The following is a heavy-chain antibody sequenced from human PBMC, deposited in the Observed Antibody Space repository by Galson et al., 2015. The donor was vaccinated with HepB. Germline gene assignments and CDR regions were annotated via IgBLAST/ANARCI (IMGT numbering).Heavy chain of an antibody. V-gene: IGHV3-30*04. J-gene: IGHJ1*01. Sequence: SLRLSCAASGFTFSSYAMHWVRQAPGKGLEWVAVISYDGSNKYYADSVKGRFTISRDNSKNTLYLQMNSLRAEDTAVYYCANGNPLYSSSWSTPFAEYFQHWGQGTLVTVSS. CDR3: ANGNPLYSSSWSTPFAEYFQH. CDR1: GFTFSSYA. CDR2: ISYDGSNK. D-gene: IGHD6-13*01.